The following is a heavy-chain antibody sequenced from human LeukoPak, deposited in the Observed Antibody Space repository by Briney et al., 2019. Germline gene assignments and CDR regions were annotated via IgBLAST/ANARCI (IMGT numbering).Heavy chain of an antibody. D-gene: IGHD6-19*01. CDR1: GYSFTSFW. CDR2: IYPRDSDT. V-gene: IGHV5-51*01. Sequence: NPGESLKISCKASGYSFTSFWIAWVRQMRGKGLEWMGVIYPRDSDTRYSPSFQGQVTISADKSISTAYLQWTSLKASATALYYCARRDGSGWYAIDCWGQGTLVTVSS. CDR3: ARRDGSGWYAIDC. J-gene: IGHJ4*02.